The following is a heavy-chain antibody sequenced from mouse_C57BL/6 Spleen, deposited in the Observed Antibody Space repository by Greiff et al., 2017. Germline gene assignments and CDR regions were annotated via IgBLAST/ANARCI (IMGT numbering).Heavy chain of an antibody. CDR1: GYTFTSYW. CDR3: ARYYRDAMDY. CDR2: IDPSDSET. J-gene: IGHJ4*01. D-gene: IGHD2-14*01. Sequence: QVQLQQPGAELVRPGSSVTLSCKASGYTFTSYWMHWVKQRPIQGLEWIGNIDPSDSETHYNQKFKDKATLTVDKSSSTAYMQLSSLTSEDSAVYYCARYYRDAMDYWGQGTSVTVSS. V-gene: IGHV1-52*01.